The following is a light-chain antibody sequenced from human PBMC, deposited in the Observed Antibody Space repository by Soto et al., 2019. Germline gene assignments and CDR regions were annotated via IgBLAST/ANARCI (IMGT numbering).Light chain of an antibody. CDR2: DAS. CDR1: QSVGKNY. V-gene: IGKV3-20*01. Sequence: ENVLTQSPGTLSLSPGERAILSCRASQSVGKNYLGWFQQKPGQAPRLLIYDASNRATGIPDRFSGSGSGTDFTLTISRLEPEDFAMYYCQQYAGSPLTFGGGTNV. J-gene: IGKJ4*01. CDR3: QQYAGSPLT.